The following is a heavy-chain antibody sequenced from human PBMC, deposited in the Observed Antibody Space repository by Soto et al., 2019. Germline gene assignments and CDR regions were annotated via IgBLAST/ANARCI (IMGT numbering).Heavy chain of an antibody. Sequence: GGSLRLSCAASGFTFSSYAMHWVRQAPGKGLEWVAVISYDGSNKYYADSVKGRFTISRDNSKNTLYLQMNSLRAEDTAVYYCARDLLAYDFWSGYPSCGFDPWGQGTLVTVSS. CDR3: ARDLLAYDFWSGYPSCGFDP. V-gene: IGHV3-30-3*01. CDR1: GFTFSSYA. J-gene: IGHJ5*02. D-gene: IGHD3-3*01. CDR2: ISYDGSNK.